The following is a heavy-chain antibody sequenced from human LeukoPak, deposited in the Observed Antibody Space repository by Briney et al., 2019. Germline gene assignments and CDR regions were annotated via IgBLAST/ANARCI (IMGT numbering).Heavy chain of an antibody. J-gene: IGHJ4*02. CDR2: IYYSGST. Sequence: SETLSLTCAVYGGSISSYYWSWIRQPPGKGLEWIGYIYYSGSTNYNPSLKSRVTISVDTSKNQFSLKLSSVTAADTAVYYCARVGYDILTGYYFDYWGQGTLVAVSS. CDR3: ARVGYDILTGYYFDY. CDR1: GGSISSYY. V-gene: IGHV4-59*01. D-gene: IGHD3-9*01.